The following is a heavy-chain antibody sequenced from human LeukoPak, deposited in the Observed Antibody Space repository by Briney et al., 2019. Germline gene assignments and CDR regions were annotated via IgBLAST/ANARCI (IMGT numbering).Heavy chain of an antibody. V-gene: IGHV1-8*01. CDR2: MNPNSGNT. Sequence: AASVKVSCKASGYTFTSYDINWVRQATGQGLEGMGGMNPNSGNTGYAQKFQGRVTITADESTSTAYMELSSLRSEDTAVYYCARGVVGATLYYFDYWGQGTLVTVSS. J-gene: IGHJ4*02. CDR1: GYTFTSYD. D-gene: IGHD1-26*01. CDR3: ARGVVGATLYYFDY.